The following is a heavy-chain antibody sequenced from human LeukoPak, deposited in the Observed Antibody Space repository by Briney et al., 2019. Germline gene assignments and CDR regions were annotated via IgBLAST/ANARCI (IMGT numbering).Heavy chain of an antibody. CDR2: LYSRGTT. J-gene: IGHJ6*03. Sequence: SQTLSLTCSVSGASISSGSYYWGWIRQSGGKGLECIGRLYSRGTTDYNPSLKSRITISGDTSKNQFSLNLSSVTASDTAVYFCARGGPPGYYYDYYMDVWGKGTTVTISS. CDR1: GASISSGSYY. CDR3: ARGGPPGYYYDYYMDV. V-gene: IGHV4-61*02.